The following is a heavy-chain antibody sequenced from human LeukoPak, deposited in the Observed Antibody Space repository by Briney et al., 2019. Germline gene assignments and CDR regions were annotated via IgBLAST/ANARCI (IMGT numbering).Heavy chain of an antibody. V-gene: IGHV4-34*01. J-gene: IGHJ4*02. CDR3: AKCMSSTGVCLNFDY. CDR1: GGSFSGYY. D-gene: IGHD2-21*02. CDR2: INHSGST. Sequence: SETLSLTCAVYGGSFSGYYWSWIRQPPGKGLEWIGEINHSGSTNYNPSLKSRVTISVDTSKNQFSLKLSSVTAADTAVYYCAKCMSSTGVCLNFDYWGQGILVAVST.